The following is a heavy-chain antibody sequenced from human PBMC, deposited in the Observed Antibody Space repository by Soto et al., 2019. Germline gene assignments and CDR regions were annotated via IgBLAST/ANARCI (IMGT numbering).Heavy chain of an antibody. CDR2: IWSGGTNK. V-gene: IGHV3-33*01. J-gene: IGHJ4*02. CDR1: GFTFSTYG. D-gene: IGHD3-9*01. CDR3: VRVFDTYYFDL. Sequence: QVQLVESGGGVVQPGRSLRLSCAASGFTFSTYGMHWVRQAPGKGLEWVALIWSGGTNKYYADSVKGRFTISRDNSKKTLYLQMNSLRAEDTAVYYCVRVFDTYYFDLWGQGNMVTVSS.